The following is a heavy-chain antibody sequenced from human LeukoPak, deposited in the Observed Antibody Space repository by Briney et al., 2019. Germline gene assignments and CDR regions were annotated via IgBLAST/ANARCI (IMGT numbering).Heavy chain of an antibody. D-gene: IGHD4-23*01. CDR3: ARNFYGGHFDY. V-gene: IGHV3-7*01. CDR2: IKMDGSEK. J-gene: IGHJ4*02. CDR1: GFTFSSCW. Sequence: GGSLRLSCAASGFTFSSCWMAWVRQAPGKGLEWVANIKMDGSEKYYVDSVKGRFTISRDNAKNSLYLQMNSLRAEDTAVFYCARNFYGGHFDYWGQGALVTVSS.